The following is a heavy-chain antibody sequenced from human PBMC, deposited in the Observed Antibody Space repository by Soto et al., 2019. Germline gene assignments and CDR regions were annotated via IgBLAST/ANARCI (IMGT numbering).Heavy chain of an antibody. CDR2: INHSGST. CDR1: GGSFSGYY. J-gene: IGHJ6*02. Sequence: PSETLSLTCAVYGGSFSGYYWSWIRQPPGKGLEWIGEINHSGSTNYNPSLKSRVTISVDTSKNQFSLKLSSVTAADTAVYYCARGSSYYGSFMDVWGQGTTVTVPS. CDR3: ARGSSYYGSFMDV. D-gene: IGHD3-10*01. V-gene: IGHV4-34*01.